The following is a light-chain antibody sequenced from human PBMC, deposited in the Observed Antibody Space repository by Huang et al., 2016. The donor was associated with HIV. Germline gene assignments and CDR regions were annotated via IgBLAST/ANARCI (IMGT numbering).Light chain of an antibody. Sequence: DIVVTQSPDSLALSLGGRAAINCTASQSVLKNSNNKNCLSWYQLKPGQPPKWLIYWASTRESGVPDRFSGSGSGTHFTLTIASLQAEDVAVYYCHQYYDTPQTFGQGTKVEVK. V-gene: IGKV4-1*01. CDR1: QSVLKNSNNKNC. CDR2: WAS. CDR3: HQYYDTPQT. J-gene: IGKJ1*01.